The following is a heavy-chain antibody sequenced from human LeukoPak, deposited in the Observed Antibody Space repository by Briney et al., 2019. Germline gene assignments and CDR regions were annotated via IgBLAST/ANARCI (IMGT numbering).Heavy chain of an antibody. Sequence: PGGSLRLSCAASGFTFRYYSMNCVRQAPGKGLEWVSYISTTSSFIYYADSVKGRFTISRDNAKNSLYLQMNSLRDEDTAVYYCARDLGSGSNYRYYYGMDVWGQGTTVTVSS. V-gene: IGHV3-48*02. D-gene: IGHD1-26*01. CDR1: GFTFRYYS. CDR3: ARDLGSGSNYRYYYGMDV. J-gene: IGHJ6*02. CDR2: ISTTSSFI.